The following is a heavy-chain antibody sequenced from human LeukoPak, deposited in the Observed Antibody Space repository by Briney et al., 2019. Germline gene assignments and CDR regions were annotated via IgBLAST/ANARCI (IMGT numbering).Heavy chain of an antibody. J-gene: IGHJ3*02. D-gene: IGHD3-3*01. V-gene: IGHV3-30*02. CDR1: GFTFSSYW. CDR3: AKDTYWSGYTPDALDI. Sequence: GGSLRLSCAASGFTFSSYWMSWVRQAPGKGLEWMAFIRYDGSNKDYADSVKGRFTISRDISKNTFYLQMNSLRPEDTAVYYCAKDTYWSGYTPDALDIWGQGTMVTVSS. CDR2: IRYDGSNK.